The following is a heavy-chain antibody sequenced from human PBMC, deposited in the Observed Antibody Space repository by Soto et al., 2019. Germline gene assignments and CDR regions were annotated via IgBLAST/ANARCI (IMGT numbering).Heavy chain of an antibody. CDR3: ITLIDITMVPQAE. J-gene: IGHJ4*02. D-gene: IGHD3-10*01. CDR2: IRSEANTYAT. Sequence: EVQLVQSGGGVVQPGGSLKLSCAASGFTFSASAIHWVRQASGKGLEWVGRIRSEANTYATAYAASVIGGFTISRDDSESTAYLQMNSLKAEDTAMYYCITLIDITMVPQAEWGQGTLVTVSS. V-gene: IGHV3-73*01. CDR1: GFTFSASA.